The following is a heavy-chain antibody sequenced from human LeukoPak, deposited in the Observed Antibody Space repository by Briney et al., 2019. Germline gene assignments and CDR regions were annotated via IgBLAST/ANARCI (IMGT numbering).Heavy chain of an antibody. J-gene: IGHJ4*02. CDR2: LIPIFGTA. CDR1: GGTLISYA. V-gene: IGHV1-69*06. D-gene: IGHD6-13*01. CDR3: ARGGWLSWYAGY. Sequence: GASVNDSCMASGGTLISYAISWVRQAPGQGLEWMGGLIPIFGTANYAQKFQGRVTITADKSTSTAYMELSSLRSEDTAVYYCARGGWLSWYAGYWGQGTLVTVSS.